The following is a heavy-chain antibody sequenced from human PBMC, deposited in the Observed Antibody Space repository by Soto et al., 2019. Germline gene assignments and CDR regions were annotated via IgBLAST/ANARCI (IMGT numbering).Heavy chain of an antibody. Sequence: EVQLLESGGGLVQPGGSLRLSCAASGFTFSSYAMSWVRQAPGKGLEWVSAISGSGGSTYYADSVKGRFTSSRDNPKNTLYLQMNSLRAEDTGVYYCAKDEVWTGPTGYWGQGTLVTVSS. CDR1: GFTFSSYA. CDR3: AKDEVWTGPTGY. J-gene: IGHJ4*02. CDR2: ISGSGGST. D-gene: IGHD1-7*01. V-gene: IGHV3-23*01.